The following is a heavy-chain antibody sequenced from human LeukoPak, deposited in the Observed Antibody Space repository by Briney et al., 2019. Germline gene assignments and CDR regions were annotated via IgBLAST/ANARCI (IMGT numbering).Heavy chain of an antibody. J-gene: IGHJ4*01. Sequence: GASVKVSCKASGYTFTSYYMHWVRQAPGQGLEWMGIINPSGGSTSYAQKFQGRVTMTRDMSTSTVYMELSSMRSEDTAVYYCARLSYYDSSGLGSGYWRQATLATVSS. V-gene: IGHV1-46*01. CDR2: INPSGGST. CDR1: GYTFTSYY. D-gene: IGHD3-22*01. CDR3: ARLSYYDSSGLGSGY.